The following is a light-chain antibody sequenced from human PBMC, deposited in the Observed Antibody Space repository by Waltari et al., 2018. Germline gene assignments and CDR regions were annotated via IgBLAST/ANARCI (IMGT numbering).Light chain of an antibody. CDR3: LSADSSGTSWV. CDR1: SLPNKF. J-gene: IGLJ3*02. Sequence: SYELTQPPSVSVSPGQMAKITCSGESLPNKFAYWYQQKPGQSPVVVIDKDRDRPSGIPERCSGCSSGTVVTLTISGVQAEDEADYYCLSADSSGTSWVFGGGTKLTV. V-gene: IGLV3-16*01. CDR2: KDR.